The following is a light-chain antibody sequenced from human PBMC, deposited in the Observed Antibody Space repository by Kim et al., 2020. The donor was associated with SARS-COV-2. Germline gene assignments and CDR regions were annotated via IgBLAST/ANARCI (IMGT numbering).Light chain of an antibody. CDR1: QSVSSSY. J-gene: IGKJ1*01. CDR3: QQYGTSPWT. Sequence: SPVENATLSCRASQSVSSSYLAWYQQKSGQAPGLLICGASNRATGIPDRFSGSGSGTDFTLTISRLEPEDFAVYYCQQYGTSPWTFGEGTKVDIK. CDR2: GAS. V-gene: IGKV3-20*01.